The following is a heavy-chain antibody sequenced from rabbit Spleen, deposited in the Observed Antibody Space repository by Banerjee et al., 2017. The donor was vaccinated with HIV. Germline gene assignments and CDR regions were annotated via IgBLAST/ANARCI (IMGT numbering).Heavy chain of an antibody. CDR2: IYAGSSGST. J-gene: IGHJ3*01. CDR3: YRDYNARYNRLDL. CDR1: GFSFSSTYY. Sequence: QEQLVESGGGLVQPEGSLTLTCTASGFSFSSTYYMCWVRQAPGKGLEWIACIYAGSSGSTYYASWAKGRFTITRSTSLNTVTLQLNSLTAADTATYFCYRDYNARYNRLDLWGQGTLVTVS. D-gene: IGHD7-1*01. V-gene: IGHV1S45*01.